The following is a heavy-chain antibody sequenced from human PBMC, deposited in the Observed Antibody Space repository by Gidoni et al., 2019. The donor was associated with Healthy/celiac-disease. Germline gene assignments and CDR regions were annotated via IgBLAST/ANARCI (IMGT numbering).Heavy chain of an antibody. Sequence: QLQLVESGGGVVQPVRSLRLSCSASGFTFSSYAMHWVRQAPGKGLEWVAVISYDGSNKYYADSVKGRFTISRDNSKNTLYLQMNSLRAEDTAVYYCIGWGWGQGTLVTVSS. CDR3: IGWG. D-gene: IGHD6-19*01. V-gene: IGHV3-30-3*01. CDR1: GFTFSSYA. CDR2: ISYDGSNK. J-gene: IGHJ4*02.